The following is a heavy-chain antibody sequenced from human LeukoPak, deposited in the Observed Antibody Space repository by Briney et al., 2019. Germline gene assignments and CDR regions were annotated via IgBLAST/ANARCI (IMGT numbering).Heavy chain of an antibody. J-gene: IGHJ5*02. CDR1: GYTFTSYA. CDR2: ISAYNGNT. D-gene: IGHD2-2*01. V-gene: IGHV1-18*01. CDR3: ARVGYQVKPSKIEYLLQGSAFDP. Sequence: ASVKVSSKASGYTFTSYAMNWVRQAPGQGLEWMGWISAYNGNTNYAQKLQGRVTMTTDTSTSTAYMELRSLRSDDTAVYYCARVGYQVKPSKIEYLLQGSAFDPWGQGTLVTVSS.